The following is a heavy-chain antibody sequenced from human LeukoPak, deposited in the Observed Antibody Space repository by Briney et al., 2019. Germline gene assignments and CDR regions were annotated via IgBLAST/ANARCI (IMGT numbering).Heavy chain of an antibody. J-gene: IGHJ4*02. CDR1: GFTFSDYY. D-gene: IGHD3-10*01. V-gene: IGHV3-11*01. CDR2: ISSSGSTK. CDR3: ARDGHAYGRGSPHY. Sequence: PGGSLRLSCAASGFTFSDYYMSWIRQAPGKGLEWVSYISSSGSTKYYADSVKGRFTISRDNAKNSYLQMNSLRAEDTAVYYRARDGHAYGRGSPHYWGQGTLVTVSS.